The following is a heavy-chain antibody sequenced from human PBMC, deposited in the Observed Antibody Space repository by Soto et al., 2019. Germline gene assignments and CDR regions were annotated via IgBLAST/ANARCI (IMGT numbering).Heavy chain of an antibody. Sequence: QVQLVQSGAVVKKPGSSVKVSCKASGGTFSSYAISWVRQAPGQGLEWMGGIIAIFGTANYAQKFQGRVTITADESTSTAYMELSSLRSEDRAVSYCARGEDIVATGAFGPGGQGTLVTVSS. J-gene: IGHJ5*02. D-gene: IGHD5-12*01. CDR3: ARGEDIVATGAFGP. CDR2: IIAIFGTA. CDR1: GGTFSSYA. V-gene: IGHV1-69*01.